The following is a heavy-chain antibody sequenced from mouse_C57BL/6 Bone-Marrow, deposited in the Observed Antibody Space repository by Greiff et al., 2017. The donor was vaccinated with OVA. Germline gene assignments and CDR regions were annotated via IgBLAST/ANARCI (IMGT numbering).Heavy chain of an antibody. D-gene: IGHD1-1*01. CDR1: GFTFSSYG. Sequence: EVMLVESGGDLVKPGGSLKLSCAASGFTFSSYGMSWVRQTPDKRLEWVATISSSGSYTYYPDSVKGRFTISRDNAKTTLYLQMSSLKSEDTAMYYCARHSHYYGSSPFDYWGQGTTLTVSA. J-gene: IGHJ2*01. V-gene: IGHV5-6*01. CDR2: ISSSGSYT. CDR3: ARHSHYYGSSPFDY.